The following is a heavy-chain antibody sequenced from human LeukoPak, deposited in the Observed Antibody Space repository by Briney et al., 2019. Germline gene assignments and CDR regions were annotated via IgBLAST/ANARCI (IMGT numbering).Heavy chain of an antibody. CDR3: ARHAPTSNYCPWFDY. CDR1: GGSFSGYY. V-gene: IGHV4-34*01. CDR2: INHSGTT. Sequence: SETLSLTCAVYGGSFSGYYWSWIRQPPGKGLEWIGEINHSGTTNYNPSLKSRVTISVDTSKNQFSLKLSSVTAADTAVYYCARHAPTSNYCPWFDYWGQGTLVTVSS. J-gene: IGHJ4*02. D-gene: IGHD4-11*01.